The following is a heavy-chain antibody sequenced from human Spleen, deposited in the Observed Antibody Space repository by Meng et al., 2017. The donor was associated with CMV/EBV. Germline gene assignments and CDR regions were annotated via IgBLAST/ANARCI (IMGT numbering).Heavy chain of an antibody. CDR3: ATGTGRSDFDY. CDR1: GFSFRNAW. CDR2: IKGRSDGGTR. Sequence: GESLKISCEASGFSFRNAWMSWVRQAPGKGLEWVGRIKGRSDGGTRDYATPVKGRFIISRDDSKDTLYLQMNSLQIEDTALYYCATGTGRSDFDYWGQGTLVTVSS. J-gene: IGHJ4*02. V-gene: IGHV3-15*01. D-gene: IGHD1-1*01.